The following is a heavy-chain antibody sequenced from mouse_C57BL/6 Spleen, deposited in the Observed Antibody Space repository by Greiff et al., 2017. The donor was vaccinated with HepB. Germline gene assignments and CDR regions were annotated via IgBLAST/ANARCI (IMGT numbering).Heavy chain of an antibody. CDR2: INPNNGGT. Sequence: EVQLQQSGPELVKPGASVKISCKASGYTFTDYYMNWVKQSHGKSLEWIGDINPNNGGTSYNQKFKGKATLTVDKSSSTAYMELRSLTSEDSAVYYCATTYSNYWFAYWGQGTLVTVSA. D-gene: IGHD2-5*01. CDR3: ATTYSNYWFAY. CDR1: GYTFTDYY. V-gene: IGHV1-26*01. J-gene: IGHJ3*01.